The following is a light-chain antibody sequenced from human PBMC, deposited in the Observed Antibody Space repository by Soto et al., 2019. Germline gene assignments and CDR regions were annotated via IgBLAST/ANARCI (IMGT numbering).Light chain of an antibody. CDR3: QQHETLIT. CDR2: GAF. Sequence: VLTQSPATLSLSPGERATLSCRASQSVSSNLAWFQQKPGQAPRLLIYGAFTRATGIPDRFSGSGSGTDFTLTISRLEPEDFAVYYCQQHETLITFGQGTRLEIK. CDR1: QSVSSN. V-gene: IGKV3-20*01. J-gene: IGKJ5*01.